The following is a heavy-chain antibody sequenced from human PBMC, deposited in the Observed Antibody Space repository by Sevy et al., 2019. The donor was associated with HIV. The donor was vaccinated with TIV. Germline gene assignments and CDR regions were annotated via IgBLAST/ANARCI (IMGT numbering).Heavy chain of an antibody. V-gene: IGHV3-15*01. D-gene: IGHD3-22*01. Sequence: GGSLRLSCAASGFTFSNAWMSWVRQAPGKGLEWVGRIKSKTDGGTTDYAEPVKGRFTISRDDSKNTLYLQMNSLKTEDTAVYYCTTAAPDYYDSSGYYYVFDYWGQGTLVTVSS. CDR1: GFTFSNAW. CDR2: IKSKTDGGTT. CDR3: TTAAPDYYDSSGYYYVFDY. J-gene: IGHJ4*02.